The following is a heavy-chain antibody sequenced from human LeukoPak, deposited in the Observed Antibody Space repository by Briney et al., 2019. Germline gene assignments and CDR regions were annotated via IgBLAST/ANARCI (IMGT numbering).Heavy chain of an antibody. D-gene: IGHD1-1*01. CDR3: ARGLPTHLDY. V-gene: IGHV4-39*07. CDR1: GGSISSSSHY. Sequence: SETLSLTCTVSGGSISSSSHYWGWIRQPPGKGLEWIGSMYYRGSTYHNPSLKSRVTISVDTSKNQFSLKLSSVTAADTAVYYCARGLPTHLDYWGQGTLVTVSS. CDR2: MYYRGST. J-gene: IGHJ4*02.